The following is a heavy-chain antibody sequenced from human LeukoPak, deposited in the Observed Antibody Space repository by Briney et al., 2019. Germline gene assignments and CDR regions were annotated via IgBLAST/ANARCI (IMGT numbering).Heavy chain of an antibody. J-gene: IGHJ4*02. CDR1: GFTFSSYA. CDR3: TDLFAY. V-gene: IGHV3-30-3*01. Sequence: GRSLRLSCAASGFTFSSYAMHWVRQAPGKGLEWVAVISYDGSNKYYADSVKGRFTISRDNSKNTLYLQMNSLRAEDTAVYYCTDLFAYWGQGTLVTVSS. CDR2: ISYDGSNK.